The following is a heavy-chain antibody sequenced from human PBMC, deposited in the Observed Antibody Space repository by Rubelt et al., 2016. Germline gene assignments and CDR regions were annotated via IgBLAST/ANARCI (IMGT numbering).Heavy chain of an antibody. V-gene: IGHV1-2*02. J-gene: IGHJ4*02. D-gene: IGHD6-19*01. Sequence: WVRQAPGQGLEWMGWINPNSGGTNYAQKFQGRVTMTRDTSISTAYMELSGLRSDDTAVYYCARDLYKGPRWLVAYWGQGTLVTVSS. CDR3: ARDLYKGPRWLVAY. CDR2: INPNSGGT.